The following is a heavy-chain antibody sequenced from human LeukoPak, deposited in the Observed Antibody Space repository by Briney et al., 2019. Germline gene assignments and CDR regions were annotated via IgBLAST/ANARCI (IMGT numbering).Heavy chain of an antibody. CDR1: GGSVSGGSISSYY. V-gene: IGHV4-61*01. CDR3: AREGTTIFGVVL. Sequence: SETLSLTCTVSGGSVSGGSISSYYWSWIRQPPGKGLEWIGFIAYTGSTNYNPSLKSRVTISVDKSKKQFSLRLSSVTAADTAVYYCAREGTTIFGVVLWGQGTLVTVSS. D-gene: IGHD3-3*01. J-gene: IGHJ4*02. CDR2: IAYTGST.